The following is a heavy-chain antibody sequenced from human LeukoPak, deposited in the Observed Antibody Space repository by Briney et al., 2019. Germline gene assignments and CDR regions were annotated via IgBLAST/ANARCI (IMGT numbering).Heavy chain of an antibody. CDR3: ARDLSASAYSSSWYGPRNAFDI. CDR2: ISSSGSTI. V-gene: IGHV3-11*01. J-gene: IGHJ3*02. Sequence: GGSLRLSCAASGFTFSDYYMSWIRQAPGKGLEWVSYISSSGSTIYYADSVKGRFTISRDNAKNSLYLQMNSLRAEDTAVYYCARDLSASAYSSSWYGPRNAFDIWGQGTMVTVSS. CDR1: GFTFSDYY. D-gene: IGHD6-13*01.